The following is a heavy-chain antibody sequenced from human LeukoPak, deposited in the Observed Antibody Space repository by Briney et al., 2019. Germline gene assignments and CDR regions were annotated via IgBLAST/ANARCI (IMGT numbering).Heavy chain of an antibody. CDR2: ISYDGSNK. J-gene: IGHJ4*02. CDR3: AKVHSGYDPRYYYDSSGYETFDY. V-gene: IGHV3-30*18. CDR1: GFTFSSYG. D-gene: IGHD3-22*01. Sequence: PGRSLRLSCAASGFTFSSYGMHWVRQAPGKGLEWVAVISYDGSNKYYADSVKGRSTISRDNSKNTLYLQMNSLRAEDTAVYYCAKVHSGYDPRYYYDSSGYETFDYWGQGTLVTVSS.